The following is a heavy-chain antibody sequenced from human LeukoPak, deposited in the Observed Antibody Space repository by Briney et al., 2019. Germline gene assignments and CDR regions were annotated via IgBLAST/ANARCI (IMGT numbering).Heavy chain of an antibody. CDR2: ISYSGTT. Sequence: PGGSLRLSCAASGFTFSGYGMSWVRQPPGKGLEWIGTISYSGTTYYNPSLKSRVTITVDMSKNQFALKLNSVSAADTAVYFCARDAAGEGRLVITWFDAWGQGTLVTVSS. CDR3: ARDAAGEGRLVITWFDA. CDR1: GFTFSGYG. D-gene: IGHD3-9*01. J-gene: IGHJ5*02. V-gene: IGHV4-59*12.